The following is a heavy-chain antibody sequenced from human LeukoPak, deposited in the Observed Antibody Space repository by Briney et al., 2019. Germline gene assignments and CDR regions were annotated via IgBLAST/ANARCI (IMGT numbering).Heavy chain of an antibody. CDR1: GFTFSSYG. J-gene: IGHJ4*02. D-gene: IGHD3-22*01. CDR2: IWYDGGNK. CDR3: ARAGLYYDSSGPADY. V-gene: IGHV3-33*01. Sequence: GGSLRLSCAASGFTFSSYGMHWVRQAPGKGLEWVAVIWYDGGNKYYADSVKGRFTIPRDNSKNTLYLQMNSLRAEDTAVYYCARAGLYYDSSGPADYWGQGTLVTVSS.